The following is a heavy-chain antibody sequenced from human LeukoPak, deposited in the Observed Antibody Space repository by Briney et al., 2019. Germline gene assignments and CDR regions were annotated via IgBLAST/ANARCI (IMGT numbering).Heavy chain of an antibody. CDR3: AKSGYCSSTSCYPRHYYYYGMDV. Sequence: PGGSLRLSCAASGFTFSSYATSWVRQAPGKGLEWVSAISGSGGSTYYADSVKGRFTISRDNSKNTLYLQMNSLRAEDTAVYYCAKSGYCSSTSCYPRHYYYYGMDVWGKGTTVTVSS. CDR2: ISGSGGST. CDR1: GFTFSSYA. D-gene: IGHD2-2*01. V-gene: IGHV3-23*01. J-gene: IGHJ6*04.